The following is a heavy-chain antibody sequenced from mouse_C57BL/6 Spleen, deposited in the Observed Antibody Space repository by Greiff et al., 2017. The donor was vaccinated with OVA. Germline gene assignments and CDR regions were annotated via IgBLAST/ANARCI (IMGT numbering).Heavy chain of an antibody. V-gene: IGHV1-81*01. CDR2: IYPRSGNT. D-gene: IGHD1-1*01. CDR1: GYTFTSYG. CDR3: ARDYGSSYWYFDV. J-gene: IGHJ1*03. Sequence: VQLQQSGAELARPGASVKLSCKASGYTFTSYGISWVKQRTGQGLEWIGEIYPRSGNTYYNEKFKGKATLTADKSSSTAYMELRRLTSEDSAVYFCARDYGSSYWYFDVWGTGTTVTVSA.